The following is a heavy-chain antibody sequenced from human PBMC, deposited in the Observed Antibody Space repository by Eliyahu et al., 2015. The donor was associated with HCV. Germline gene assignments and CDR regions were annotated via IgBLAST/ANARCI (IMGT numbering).Heavy chain of an antibody. V-gene: IGHV3-64D*09. CDR3: VKVDIVGVTRYYFDS. Sequence: EVQLVESGGGLVQPGGSLRLSCSASGFTFSSYAIHWVRQAPGKGLEYVSAISSNGGSTYYADSVKGRFTISRDNSKNTLYLQMSSLRAEDTAVYYCVKVDIVGVTRYYFDSWGQGTLVTVSS. J-gene: IGHJ4*02. CDR1: GFTFSSYA. CDR2: ISSNGGST. D-gene: IGHD1-26*01.